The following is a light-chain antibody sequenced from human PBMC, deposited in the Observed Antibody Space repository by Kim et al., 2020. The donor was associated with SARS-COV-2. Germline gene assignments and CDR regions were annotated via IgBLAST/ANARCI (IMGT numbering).Light chain of an antibody. CDR1: DLRCHN. CDR2: KDS. Sequence: APGQTARITCWGNDLRCHNVYWYQQKPGQAPVLVIYKDSDRPSGIPERFSGSKAATTATLTISRVEAEDEADYYCQVGDSGTDDYVFGRGTQLTVL. CDR3: QVGDSGTDDYV. V-gene: IGLV3-21*01. J-gene: IGLJ7*01.